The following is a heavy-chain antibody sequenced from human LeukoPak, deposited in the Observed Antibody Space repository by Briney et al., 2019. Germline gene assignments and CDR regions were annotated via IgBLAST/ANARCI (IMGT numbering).Heavy chain of an antibody. V-gene: IGHV3-23*01. CDR1: GFTFSSFA. Sequence: PGGSLRLSCAASGFTFSSFAMSWVRQAPGKGLEWVSVITPSDGSTYYSDSVRGRFTISRDNSKNTMYPQMNSLRAVDTAVYYCAKAQTMTMVTTVFYYGMDVWGQGTTVIVSS. CDR3: AKAQTMTMVTTVFYYGMDV. CDR2: ITPSDGST. J-gene: IGHJ6*02. D-gene: IGHD4-17*01.